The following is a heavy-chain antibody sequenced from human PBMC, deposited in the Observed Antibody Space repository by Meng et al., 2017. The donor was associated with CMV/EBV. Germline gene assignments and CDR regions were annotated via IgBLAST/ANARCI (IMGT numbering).Heavy chain of an antibody. CDR2: IYYSGST. Sequence: SETLSLTCTVSGGSISSYYWSWIRQPPGKGLEWIGYIYYSGSTNYNPSRKSRVTISVDTSKNQFSLKLSSVTAADTAVYYCARGIYFDYWGQGTLVTVSS. CDR1: GGSISSYY. CDR3: ARGIYFDY. V-gene: IGHV4-59*01. J-gene: IGHJ4*02.